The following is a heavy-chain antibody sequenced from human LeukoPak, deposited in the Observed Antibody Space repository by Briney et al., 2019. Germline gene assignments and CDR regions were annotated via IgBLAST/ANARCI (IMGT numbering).Heavy chain of an antibody. V-gene: IGHV3-23*01. CDR3: AKTDRYNRSPGIESYWYFDL. CDR1: GFMFSDYA. Sequence: GGSLRLSCVASGFMFSDYAVTWVRQAPGKGLEWVSGISGSRRSTYYAESVKGRFTISRDNSKNTLYLQMNGLRAEDTAVYYCAKTDRYNRSPGIESYWYFDLWGRGTLVTVSS. CDR2: ISGSRRST. J-gene: IGHJ2*01. D-gene: IGHD1-14*01.